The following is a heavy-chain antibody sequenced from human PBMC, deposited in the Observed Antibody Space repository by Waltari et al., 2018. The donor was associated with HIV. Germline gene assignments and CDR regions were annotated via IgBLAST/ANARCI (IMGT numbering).Heavy chain of an antibody. V-gene: IGHV4-31*02. CDR3: ASRSGGSRRPFDY. D-gene: IGHD2-15*01. J-gene: IGHJ4*02. Sequence: SISSGGYYWNWIRQHPGKGLEWIGYISHSGSIYYNPSLKSRVTISIDTSKNQFSLKLTSVTAADTAVFYCASRSGGSRRPFDYWGQGTLVTVSS. CDR1: SISSGGYY. CDR2: ISHSGSI.